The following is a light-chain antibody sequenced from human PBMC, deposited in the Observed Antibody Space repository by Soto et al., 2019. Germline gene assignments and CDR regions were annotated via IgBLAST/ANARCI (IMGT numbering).Light chain of an antibody. CDR3: QQYNNWPPH. CDR1: QSVSSN. CDR2: GAS. J-gene: IGKJ5*01. V-gene: IGKV3-15*01. Sequence: EIVMTQSPATLSVSPGERATLSCRASQSVSSNLAWYRQKPGQAPRLLIYGASTRATGIPARFSGSGSGTEFTLTISSLQSEDFAVYYCQQYNNWPPHFGQGTRLEIK.